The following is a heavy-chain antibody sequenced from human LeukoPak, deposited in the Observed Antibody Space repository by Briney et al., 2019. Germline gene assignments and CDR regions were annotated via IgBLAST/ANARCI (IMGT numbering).Heavy chain of an antibody. Sequence: NSSETLSLTCTVSGDSISTYYWTWIRQPPGKGLEWIGYIYSSGSTYYNPSLKSRVTISVDTSKNQLSLKLSSVTAADTAVYSCVRHSLRYYSHGSDYPFNWFDPWGQGTLVTVSS. D-gene: IGHD3-22*01. V-gene: IGHV4-59*08. CDR3: VRHSLRYYSHGSDYPFNWFDP. CDR1: GDSISTYY. J-gene: IGHJ5*02. CDR2: IYSSGST.